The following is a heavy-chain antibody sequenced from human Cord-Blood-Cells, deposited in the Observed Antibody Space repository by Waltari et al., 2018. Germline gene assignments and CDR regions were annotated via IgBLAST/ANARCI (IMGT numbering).Heavy chain of an antibody. CDR2: FDPEDGET. V-gene: IGHV1-24*01. CDR1: GYTLPELS. CDR3: ATRSSSWFGGYYFDY. Sequence: QVQLVQSGAEVKKPGASVKVPCKVSGYTLPELSMHWVRQAPGKGIEWSGGFDPEDGETIYAQKFQGRVTMTEDTSTDTAYMELSSLRSEDTAVYYCATRSSSWFGGYYFDYWGQGTLVTVSS. J-gene: IGHJ4*02. D-gene: IGHD6-13*01.